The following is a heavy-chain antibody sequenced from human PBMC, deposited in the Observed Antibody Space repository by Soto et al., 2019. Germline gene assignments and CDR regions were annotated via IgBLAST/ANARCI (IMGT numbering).Heavy chain of an antibody. Sequence: SETLSLTCTVSGGSISSGDYYWSWIRQHPGKGLEWIGYIYYSGSTYYNPSLKSRVTISVDTSKNQFSLKLSSVTAADTAVYYCARAHYSYDSSVYFLYWGQGSLVTVPQ. D-gene: IGHD3-22*01. CDR3: ARAHYSYDSSVYFLY. V-gene: IGHV4-31*03. CDR1: GGSISSGDYY. J-gene: IGHJ4*02. CDR2: IYYSGST.